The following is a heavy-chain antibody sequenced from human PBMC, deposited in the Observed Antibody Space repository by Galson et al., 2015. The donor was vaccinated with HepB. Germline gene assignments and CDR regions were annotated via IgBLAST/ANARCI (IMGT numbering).Heavy chain of an antibody. CDR2: IIPILGIA. D-gene: IGHD2-2*01. CDR1: GGTFSSYA. Sequence: SVKVSCKASGGTFSSYAISWVRQAPGQGLEWMGRIIPILGIANYAQKFQGRVTITADKSTSTAYMELSSLRSGDTAVYYCARARCSSTSCYARRTSYMDVWGKGTTVTVSS. V-gene: IGHV1-69*04. CDR3: ARARCSSTSCYARRTSYMDV. J-gene: IGHJ6*03.